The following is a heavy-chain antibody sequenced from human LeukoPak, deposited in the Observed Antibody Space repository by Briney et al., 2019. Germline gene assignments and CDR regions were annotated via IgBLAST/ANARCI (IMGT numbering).Heavy chain of an antibody. D-gene: IGHD3-16*01. CDR2: ISSSSTII. Sequence: AGGSLRLSCAASGFTFSSYELYWVRQAPGKGLEWISYISSSSTIIKYADSVWGRFTISRDDARESLYLQMSSLRADDTAIYYCGASRQYVGAFDIWGQGTLVTVSS. J-gene: IGHJ3*02. V-gene: IGHV3-48*03. CDR3: GASRQYVGAFDI. CDR1: GFTFSSYE.